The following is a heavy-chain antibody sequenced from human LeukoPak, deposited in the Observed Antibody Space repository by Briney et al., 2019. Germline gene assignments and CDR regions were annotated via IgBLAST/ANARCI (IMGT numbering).Heavy chain of an antibody. CDR3: ARDHDGYDSGYFDY. V-gene: IGHV4-4*07. J-gene: IGHJ4*02. Sequence: SETLSLTCAVYGGSFSGYYWSWIRQPAGKGLEWIGRIYTSGSTNYNPSLKSRVTMSVDTSKNQFSLKLSSVTAADTAVYYCARDHDGYDSGYFDYWGQGTLVTVSS. D-gene: IGHD5-12*01. CDR1: GGSFSGYY. CDR2: IYTSGST.